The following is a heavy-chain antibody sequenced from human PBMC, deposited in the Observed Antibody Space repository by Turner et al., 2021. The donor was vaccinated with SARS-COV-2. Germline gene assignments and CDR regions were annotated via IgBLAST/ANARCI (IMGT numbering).Heavy chain of an antibody. J-gene: IGHJ4*02. Sequence: EVQLVESGGGLVQPGGSLRLSCAVSGFTFRSNWMHWVRQAPGKVLVWVSRNGSTTDYADSVKGRFSVSRDNAKNTLYLQMNSLRAEDTALYYCATAESDYWGQGTLVTVSS. CDR1: GFTFRSNW. CDR3: ATAESDY. V-gene: IGHV3-74*01. CDR2: NGSTT.